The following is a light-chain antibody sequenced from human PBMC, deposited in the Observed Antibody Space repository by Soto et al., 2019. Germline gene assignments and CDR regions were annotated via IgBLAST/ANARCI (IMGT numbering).Light chain of an antibody. J-gene: IGKJ3*01. CDR1: QSVSSSY. CDR2: GAS. V-gene: IGKV3-20*01. Sequence: EIVLTQSPGTLSLSPGERATLSCRASQSVSSSYLAWYQQKPGQAPRLLIYGASSRATGIPDRFSGSGSGTDFTLTISRLDPEDFAGYYCQQYGSSVTFGPGTKVDIK. CDR3: QQYGSSVT.